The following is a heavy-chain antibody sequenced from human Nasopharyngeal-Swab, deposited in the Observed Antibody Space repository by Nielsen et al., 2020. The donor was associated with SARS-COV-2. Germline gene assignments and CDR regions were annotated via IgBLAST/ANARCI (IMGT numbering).Heavy chain of an antibody. CDR3: ARDGRTGDLVDY. V-gene: IGHV3-7*01. CDR1: GFTFSSYW. Sequence: GESLKISCAASGFTFSSYWMSWVRQAPGKGLEWVANIKQDGSEKYYVDSVKGRFTISRDNAKSSLYLQMNSLRAEDTAVYYCARDGRTGDLVDYWGQGTLVTVSS. J-gene: IGHJ4*02. CDR2: IKQDGSEK. D-gene: IGHD7-27*01.